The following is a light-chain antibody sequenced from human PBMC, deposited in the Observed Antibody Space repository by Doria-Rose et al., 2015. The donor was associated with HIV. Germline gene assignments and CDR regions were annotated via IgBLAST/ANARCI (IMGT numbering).Light chain of an antibody. V-gene: IGKV3-20*01. J-gene: IGKJ1*01. Sequence: LTQSPGTLSLSPGERATLSCRASQSFSSTYLAWYQQKPGQAPSLLIYDRSTRATGIPDRFSASGSGTDFTLTINRLEPEDFALYYCHQYGTSWTFGQGTKVEI. CDR1: QSFSSTY. CDR2: DRS. CDR3: HQYGTSWT.